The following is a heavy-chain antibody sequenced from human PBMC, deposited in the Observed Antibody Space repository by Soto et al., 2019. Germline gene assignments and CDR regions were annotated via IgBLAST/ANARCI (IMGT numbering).Heavy chain of an antibody. V-gene: IGHV2-5*02. CDR1: GFSLSTSGVG. CDR2: IYWDDDK. Sequence: SGPTLVNPTQTLTLTCTFSGFSLSTSGVGVGWIRQPPGKALEWLALIYWDDDKRYSPSLKSRLTITKDTSKNQVVLTMTNMDPVDTATYYCAHSGKTYYDFWSGYYTGGFLDYWGQGTLVTVSS. CDR3: AHSGKTYYDFWSGYYTGGFLDY. J-gene: IGHJ4*02. D-gene: IGHD3-3*01.